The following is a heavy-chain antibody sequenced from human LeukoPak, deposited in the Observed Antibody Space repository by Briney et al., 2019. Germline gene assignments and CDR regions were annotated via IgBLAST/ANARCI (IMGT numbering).Heavy chain of an antibody. CDR3: ARDDALGDNALDI. CDR1: GFTFSSYG. V-gene: IGHV3-33*01. J-gene: IGHJ3*02. D-gene: IGHD3-16*01. Sequence: GRSLRLSYAASGFTFSSYGMHWVRQAPGKGLEWVAVILNDGSQEKYADSVKGRFTISRDNFKNTLFLQMNSLRAEDTAVYYCARDDALGDNALDIWGQGTMVTVSS. CDR2: ILNDGSQE.